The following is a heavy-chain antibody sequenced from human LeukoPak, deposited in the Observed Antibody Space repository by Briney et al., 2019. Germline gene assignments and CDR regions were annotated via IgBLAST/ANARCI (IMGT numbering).Heavy chain of an antibody. CDR3: AKDKPPHYYDSSGYYSDAFDI. CDR1: GFTFSSYA. Sequence: PGGSLRLSCAASGFTFSSYAMSWVRQAPGKGLEWVSAISGSGGSTYYADSVKGRFTISRDNSKNTLYLQMNSLRAEDTAVYYCAKDKPPHYYDSSGYYSDAFDIWGQGTMVTVSS. V-gene: IGHV3-23*01. D-gene: IGHD3-22*01. J-gene: IGHJ3*02. CDR2: ISGSGGST.